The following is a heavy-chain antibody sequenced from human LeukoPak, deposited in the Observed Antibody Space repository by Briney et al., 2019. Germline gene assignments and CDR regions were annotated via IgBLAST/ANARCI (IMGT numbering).Heavy chain of an antibody. Sequence: SVKVSCKASGGTFGNFAFSWVRQAPGQGLEWMGGIIPLFNTANYAERFQGRVTISADKSTNTTYMELRSLRSEDTAIYFCARTWSGSYTNYFNFWGQGTLVTVSS. V-gene: IGHV1-69*06. J-gene: IGHJ4*02. CDR2: IIPLFNTA. CDR1: GGTFGNFA. CDR3: ARTWSGSYTNYFNF. D-gene: IGHD1-26*01.